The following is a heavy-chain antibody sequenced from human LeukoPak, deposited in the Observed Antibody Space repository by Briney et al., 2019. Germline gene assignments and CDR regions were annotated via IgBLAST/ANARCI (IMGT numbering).Heavy chain of an antibody. CDR3: ARAYCLYCSISTCPDY. CDR2: MSYDGTNK. J-gene: IGHJ4*02. D-gene: IGHD2-2*01. Sequence: GGSLRLSCAASGFIFSTYAMHWVRQAPGKGLEWVAVMSYDGTNKYLAESVKGRFTISRDNSKNTLYLQMNSLRAEDTAVYYCARAYCLYCSISTCPDYWGRGTLVTVSS. CDR1: GFIFSTYA. V-gene: IGHV3-30-3*01.